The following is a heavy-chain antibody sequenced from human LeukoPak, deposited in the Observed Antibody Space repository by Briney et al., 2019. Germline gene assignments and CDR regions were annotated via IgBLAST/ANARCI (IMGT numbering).Heavy chain of an antibody. CDR1: GFTFSSYE. J-gene: IGHJ4*02. CDR3: ARDWGREFFDY. D-gene: IGHD3-10*01. CDR2: ISSSGSTI. Sequence: PGGSLRLSCAASGFTFSSYEMNWVRQAPGKGLEWVSYISSSGSTIYYADSVKGRFTISGDNAKNSLYLQMNSLRAEDTAVYYCARDWGREFFDYWGRGTLVTVSS. V-gene: IGHV3-48*03.